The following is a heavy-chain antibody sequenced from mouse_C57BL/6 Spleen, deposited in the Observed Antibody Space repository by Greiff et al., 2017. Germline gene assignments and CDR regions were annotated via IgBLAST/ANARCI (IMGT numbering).Heavy chain of an antibody. CDR3: ARVSSGYPSWLAY. D-gene: IGHD3-2*02. V-gene: IGHV5-4*03. Sequence: EVKLVASGGGLVKPGGSLKLSCAASGFTFSSYAMSWVRQTPEKRLEWVATISDGGSYTYYPDNVKGRFTLSRDNAKNNLYLQMSHLKSEDTAMYYCARVSSGYPSWLAYWRQGTLGTVSA. J-gene: IGHJ3*01. CDR2: ISDGGSYT. CDR1: GFTFSSYA.